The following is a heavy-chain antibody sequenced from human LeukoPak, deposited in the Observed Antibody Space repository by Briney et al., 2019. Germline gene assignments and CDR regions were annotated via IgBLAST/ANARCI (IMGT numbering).Heavy chain of an antibody. CDR1: GFTFSSYA. CDR2: ISYDGSNK. Sequence: GGSLRLSCAASGFTFSSYAMHWVRQAPGKGREWVAVISYDGSNKYYADSVKGRFTISRDNSKNTPYLQMNSLRAEDTAVYYCARADRPGDCLYYWGQGTLVTVSS. CDR3: ARADRPGDCLYY. V-gene: IGHV3-30-3*01. J-gene: IGHJ4*02. D-gene: IGHD2-21*02.